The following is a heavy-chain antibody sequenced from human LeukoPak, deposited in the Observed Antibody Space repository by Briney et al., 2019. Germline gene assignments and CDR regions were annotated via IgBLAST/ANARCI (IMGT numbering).Heavy chain of an antibody. CDR1: GGTFSSYA. D-gene: IGHD5-12*01. J-gene: IGHJ4*02. CDR2: IIPILGIA. CDR3: ARDRDIVATIFDY. Sequence: ASVKVSCKASGGTFSSYAISWVRQAPGQGLEWMGRIIPILGIANYAQKFQGRVTITADKSTSTAYMELSSLRSEDTAVYYCARDRDIVATIFDYWGQGTLVTVSS. V-gene: IGHV1-69*04.